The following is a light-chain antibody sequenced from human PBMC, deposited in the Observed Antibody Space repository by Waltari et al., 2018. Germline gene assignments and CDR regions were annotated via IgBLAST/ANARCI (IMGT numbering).Light chain of an antibody. V-gene: IGKV3-11*01. J-gene: IGKJ3*01. CDR1: QSVRSY. CDR3: QQRSTWPAT. Sequence: EIVLTQSPATLSLSPGERATLSCKASQSVRSYLAWYQQRRGQAPRLLIYDASNRVAGIPARFSGTWSGTDFTLTISSLEPDDFAIYYCQQRSTWPATFGPGTKVDIK. CDR2: DAS.